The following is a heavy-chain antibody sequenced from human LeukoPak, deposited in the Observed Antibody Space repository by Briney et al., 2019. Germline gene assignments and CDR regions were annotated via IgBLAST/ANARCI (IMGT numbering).Heavy chain of an antibody. J-gene: IGHJ5*02. CDR1: GYTFTSYY. D-gene: IGHD2-15*01. Sequence: ASVKVSCKASGYTFTSYYMHWVRQAPGQGLEWMGIINPSGGSTSYAQKFQGRVTMTRDTSTSTVHMELSSLRSEDTAVYYCARAITCSGGSCYPGIGWFDPWGQGTLVTVSS. CDR2: INPSGGST. CDR3: ARAITCSGGSCYPGIGWFDP. V-gene: IGHV1-46*01.